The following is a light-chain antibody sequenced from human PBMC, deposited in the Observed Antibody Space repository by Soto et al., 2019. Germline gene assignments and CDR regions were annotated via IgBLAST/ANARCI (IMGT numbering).Light chain of an antibody. J-gene: IGKJ5*01. CDR3: QGLNDYPIT. CDR1: QDISSY. V-gene: IGKV1-9*01. CDR2: AAS. Sequence: DIQLTQSPSFLSASVGDRVTITCRASQDISSYLAWYQQKPGEAPKFLIYAASTLRGGVPSRFSGSGSGTEITLTIRRLEAEDFATYYCQGLNDYPITFGQGTRLEIK.